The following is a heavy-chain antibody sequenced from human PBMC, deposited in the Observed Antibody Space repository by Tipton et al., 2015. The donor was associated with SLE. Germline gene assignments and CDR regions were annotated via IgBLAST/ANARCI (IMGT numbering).Heavy chain of an antibody. J-gene: IGHJ4*02. D-gene: IGHD7-27*01. CDR2: IYLDSGST. CDR1: GGSISGHY. Sequence: TLSLTCTVSGGSISGHYWSWVRQPPGKGLEWVGFIYLDSGSTKNNPSLESRVIISTDTSKNQVSLSLISVTAADTAVYYCARLTPWGYDYWGPGMLVTVSS. CDR3: ARLTPWGYDY. V-gene: IGHV4-59*11.